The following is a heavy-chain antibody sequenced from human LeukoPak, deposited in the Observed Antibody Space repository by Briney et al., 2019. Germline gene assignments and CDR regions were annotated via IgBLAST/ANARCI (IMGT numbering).Heavy chain of an antibody. CDR3: TTRVVTTNDY. Sequence: GGSLRLSCAASGFTFSESWMNWVRQAPGKGVEWVGRVKRKTDGETTDYPAPVKGRFTISRDDSKNTLYLQMNSLKTEDTAVYYCTTRVVTTNDYWGQGTLVTVSS. CDR2: VKRKTDGETT. J-gene: IGHJ4*02. V-gene: IGHV3-15*01. D-gene: IGHD2-21*02. CDR1: GFTFSESW.